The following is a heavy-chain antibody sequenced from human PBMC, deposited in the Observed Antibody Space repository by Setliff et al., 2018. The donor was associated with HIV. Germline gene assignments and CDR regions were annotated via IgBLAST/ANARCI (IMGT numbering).Heavy chain of an antibody. D-gene: IGHD6-19*01. CDR2: INHSGST. CDR1: GGSFTDIGGSFTDYY. J-gene: IGHJ4*02. Sequence: SETLSLTCAVFGGSFTDIGGSFTDYYWIWIRQPPGKGLEWIGEINHSGSTHYNPSLKSRFTISVDTSKNQFSLKVNSVTAADTAVYYCIIAYSSGWLAPMGFDSWGQGTLVTVSS. V-gene: IGHV4-34*01. CDR3: IIAYSSGWLAPMGFDS.